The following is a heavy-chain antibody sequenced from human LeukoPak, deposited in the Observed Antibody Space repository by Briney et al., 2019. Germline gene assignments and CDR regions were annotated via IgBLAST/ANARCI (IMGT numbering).Heavy chain of an antibody. Sequence: PSETLSLTCTVSGDSISSGSYYWSWIRQPAGKGLEWIGRMYSSGSGNYNPSLQSRVTIAVDTSKNQFSLRLTSVTAADTAVYYRARFSSTPGGYIYGRGFFDYWGQGISVIVSS. D-gene: IGHD5-18*01. CDR1: GDSISSGSYY. J-gene: IGHJ4*02. CDR2: MYSSGSG. CDR3: ARFSSTPGGYIYGRGFFDY. V-gene: IGHV4-61*02.